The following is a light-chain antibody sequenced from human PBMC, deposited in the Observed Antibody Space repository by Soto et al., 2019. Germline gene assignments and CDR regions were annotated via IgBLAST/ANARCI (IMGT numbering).Light chain of an antibody. Sequence: AVRMTHSASSFSASTGDRVTITCRASQGISSYLAWYQQKPGKAPKLLIYAASTLQSGVPSRFSGSGSGTDFTLTISCLQSEDFATYYCQQYYSSPRTFGQGTKVDIK. CDR3: QQYYSSPRT. V-gene: IGKV1-8*01. J-gene: IGKJ1*01. CDR2: AAS. CDR1: QGISSY.